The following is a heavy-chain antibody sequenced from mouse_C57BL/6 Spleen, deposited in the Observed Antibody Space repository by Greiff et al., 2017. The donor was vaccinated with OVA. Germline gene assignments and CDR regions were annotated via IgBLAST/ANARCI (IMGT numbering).Heavy chain of an antibody. CDR2: ISGGGGNT. CDR3: ARDGNYGFAY. Sequence: EVKLVESGGGLVKPGGSLKLSCAASGFTFSSYTMSWVRQTPEKRLEWVATISGGGGNTYYADSVKGRVTISRDNAKNTLYLQMSSLRSEDTALYYCARDGNYGFAYWGQGTLVTVSA. J-gene: IGHJ3*01. CDR1: GFTFSSYT. V-gene: IGHV5-9*01. D-gene: IGHD2-1*01.